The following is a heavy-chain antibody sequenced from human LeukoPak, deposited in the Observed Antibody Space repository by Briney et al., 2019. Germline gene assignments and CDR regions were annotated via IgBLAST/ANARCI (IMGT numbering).Heavy chain of an antibody. J-gene: IGHJ2*01. V-gene: IGHV1-18*04. CDR1: GYTFTSYG. CDR3: AKCIAVAGITNWYFDL. D-gene: IGHD6-19*01. CDR2: ISAYNGNT. Sequence: GASVKVSCKASGYTFTSYGISWVRQAPGQGLEWMGWISAYNGNTNYAQKLQGRVTITADESTSTAYMELSSPRSEDTAVYYCAKCIAVAGITNWYFDLWGRGTLVTVSS.